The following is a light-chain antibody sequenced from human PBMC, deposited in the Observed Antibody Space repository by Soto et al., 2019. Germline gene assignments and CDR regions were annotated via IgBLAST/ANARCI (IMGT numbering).Light chain of an antibody. J-gene: IGKJ4*01. CDR3: MQSVQPTLT. V-gene: IGKV2D-29*01. CDR2: EVS. Sequence: DGAMSLSPLSLPVTLGEPASISCGSGQGLVYEDGNTYLYWYLQKPGQPPQXXXYEVSNRFSGVPDRFSGSGSGTDFTLKISRVEHEDVGVYYCMQSVQPTLTFGGGTKVDIK. CDR1: QGLVYEDGNTY.